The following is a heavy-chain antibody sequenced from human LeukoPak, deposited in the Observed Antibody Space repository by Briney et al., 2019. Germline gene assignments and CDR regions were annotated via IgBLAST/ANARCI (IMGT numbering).Heavy chain of an antibody. CDR1: GFTFSHAW. V-gene: IGHV3-15*01. J-gene: IGHJ4*02. CDR2: IKSKNDGGTI. CDR3: GIRDTSAYYVF. Sequence: PGGSLRLSCAASGFTFSHAWMNWVRQAPGKGLEWVGRIKSKNDGGTIDYAAPVKGRFTISRDDSQSTLHLQLNGLRAEDTAVYYCGIRDTSAYYVFWGQGTLVTVSS. D-gene: IGHD3-22*01.